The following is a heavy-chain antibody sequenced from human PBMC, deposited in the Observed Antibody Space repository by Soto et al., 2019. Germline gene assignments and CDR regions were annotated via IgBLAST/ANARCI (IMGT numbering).Heavy chain of an antibody. CDR2: INAGNGNT. CDR3: ARVRRDGYNYDFDY. J-gene: IGHJ4*02. D-gene: IGHD5-12*01. CDR1: GYTFTSYA. V-gene: IGHV1-3*01. Sequence: QVQLVQSGAEVKKPGASVKVSCKASGYTFTSYAMHWVRQAPGQRLEWMGWINAGNGNTKYSQKFQGRVTITRDTSASTAYMELSSLRSEDTAVYYCARVRRDGYNYDFDYWGQGTLVTVSS.